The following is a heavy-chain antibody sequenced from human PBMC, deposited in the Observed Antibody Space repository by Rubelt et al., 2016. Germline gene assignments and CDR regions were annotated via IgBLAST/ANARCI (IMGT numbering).Heavy chain of an antibody. CDR2: ISYDGSNK. Sequence: QVQLVESGGGVVQPGRSLRLSCAASGFTFSSYAMHWVRQAPGKGLEWVAVISYDGSNKYYADSVKGRFTISRDNSKNTRYLQMNSLRAEDTAVYYCATVLRRVGATFAFDIWGRGTMVTVSS. D-gene: IGHD1-26*01. V-gene: IGHV3-30*04. CDR3: ATVLRRVGATFAFDI. J-gene: IGHJ3*02. CDR1: GFTFSSYA.